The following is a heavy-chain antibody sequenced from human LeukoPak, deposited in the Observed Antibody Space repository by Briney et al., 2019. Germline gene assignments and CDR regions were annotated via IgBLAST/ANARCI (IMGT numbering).Heavy chain of an antibody. CDR3: ARVIVLMVYAMQENWFDP. Sequence: GASVKVSCKASGGTFSNYAISWVRQAPGQGLEWMGGIIPIFGTANYAQKFQGRVTITADESTSTAYMELSSLRSEDTAVYYCARVIVLMVYAMQENWFDPWGQGTLVTVSS. V-gene: IGHV1-69*13. CDR2: IIPIFGTA. J-gene: IGHJ5*02. CDR1: GGTFSNYA. D-gene: IGHD2-8*01.